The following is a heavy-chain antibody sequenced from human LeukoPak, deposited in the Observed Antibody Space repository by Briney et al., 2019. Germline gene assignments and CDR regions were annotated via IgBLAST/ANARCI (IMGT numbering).Heavy chain of an antibody. CDR1: FTVXXXY. Sequence: FTVXXXYXXXVRXAPXKGXXXXXVIYSGGSTYYADSVKGRFTISRDNSKNTLYLQMNSLRAEDTAVYYCARGVTMVRGVINYFDYWGQGTLVTVSS. J-gene: IGHJ4*02. CDR3: ARGVTMVRGVINYFDY. D-gene: IGHD3-10*01. V-gene: IGHV3-66*02. CDR2: IYSGGST.